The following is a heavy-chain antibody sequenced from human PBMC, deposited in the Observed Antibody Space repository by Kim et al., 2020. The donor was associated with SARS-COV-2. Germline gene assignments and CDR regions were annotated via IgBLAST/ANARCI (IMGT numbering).Heavy chain of an antibody. CDR3: ARDPQFCGGDCYFDY. CDR2: IIPILALA. V-gene: IGHV1-69*04. Sequence: SVKVSCKASGGTFSSHAISWVRQAPGQVLEWMGRIIPILALAKYAEKFQGRVTITADKSTSTAYMELSSLRSEDTAVYYCARDPQFCGGDCYFDYWGQGTLVTVSS. CDR1: GGTFSSHA. D-gene: IGHD2-21*02. J-gene: IGHJ4*02.